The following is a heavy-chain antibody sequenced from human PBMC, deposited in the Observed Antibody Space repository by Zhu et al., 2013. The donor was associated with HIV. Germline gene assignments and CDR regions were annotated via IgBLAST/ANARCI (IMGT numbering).Heavy chain of an antibody. J-gene: IGHJ4*02. CDR2: ISPSDGTI. V-gene: IGHV1-46*01. CDR1: GYTFTNYF. Sequence: QVQLVQSGAEVKKPGASVKVSCKTSGYTFTNYFMHWVRQAPGQGLEWMGIISPSDGTISYAQKFQDRITMTRDTATGTVYTELSSLRSEDTAVYYCARAGATYCSSSSCYADYWGQGTLVTVSS. CDR3: ARAGATYCSSSSCYADY. D-gene: IGHD2-2*01.